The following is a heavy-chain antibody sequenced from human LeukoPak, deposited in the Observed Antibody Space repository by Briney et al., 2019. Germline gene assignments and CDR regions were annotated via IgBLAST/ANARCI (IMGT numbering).Heavy chain of an antibody. CDR1: GYIFTSYG. D-gene: IGHD4-17*01. Sequence: ASVKVSCKASGYIFTSYGISWVRQAPGQGLEWVGWISAYNGNTNHAQKLQGRVTMTTDTSTSTAYMELRSLRSDDTAVYYCASGDDYGDYFPSFDYWGQGTLVTVSS. J-gene: IGHJ4*02. CDR2: ISAYNGNT. V-gene: IGHV1-18*01. CDR3: ASGDDYGDYFPSFDY.